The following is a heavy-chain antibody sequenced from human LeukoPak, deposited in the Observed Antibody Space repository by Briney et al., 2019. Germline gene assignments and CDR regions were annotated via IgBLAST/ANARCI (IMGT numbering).Heavy chain of an antibody. Sequence: GSLRLSCAASGFTFSSYAMSWVRQAPGKGLEWVSAISGSTGNTHYSDSVKGRFTISRDNSKNTLYLQMNSLRAEDTAVYYCARRAGAYSHPYDYWGQGTLVTVSS. CDR2: ISGSTGNT. D-gene: IGHD4/OR15-4a*01. CDR3: ARRAGAYSHPYDY. V-gene: IGHV3-23*01. J-gene: IGHJ4*02. CDR1: GFTFSSYA.